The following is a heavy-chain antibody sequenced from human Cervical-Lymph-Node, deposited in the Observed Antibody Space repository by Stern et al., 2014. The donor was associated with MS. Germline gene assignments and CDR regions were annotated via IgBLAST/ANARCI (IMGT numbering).Heavy chain of an antibody. J-gene: IGHJ6*02. CDR3: AHSLGAFGMDV. Sequence: QITLKESGPTLVKPTQTLTLTCTFSGFSLSSVGVGVGWVRQPPGKALEWLGLLYLDDDKRSRPPLKNRLNLTKATLKKPVFLFITHLDPVDTGTYYCAHSLGAFGMDVWGQGTTVTVSS. CDR2: LYLDDDK. V-gene: IGHV2-5*02. CDR1: GFSLSSVGVG.